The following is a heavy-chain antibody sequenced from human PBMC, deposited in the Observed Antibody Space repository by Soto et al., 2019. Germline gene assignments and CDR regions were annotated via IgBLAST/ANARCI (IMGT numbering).Heavy chain of an antibody. CDR3: ARAYYYDSSGYYSSTQAFDI. CDR1: GFTFSSYS. Sequence: GGSLRLSCAACGFTFSSYSMNWVRQAPGKGLEWVSSISSSSSYIYYADSVKGRFTISRDNAKNSLYLQMNSPRAEDTAVYYCARAYYYDSSGYYSSTQAFDIWGQGTMVTVSS. D-gene: IGHD3-22*01. CDR2: ISSSSSYI. J-gene: IGHJ3*02. V-gene: IGHV3-21*01.